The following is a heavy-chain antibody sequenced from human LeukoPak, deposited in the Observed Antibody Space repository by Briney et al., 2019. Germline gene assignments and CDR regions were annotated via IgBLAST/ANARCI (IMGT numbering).Heavy chain of an antibody. V-gene: IGHV3-7*01. J-gene: IGHJ4*02. CDR1: GFTFSSYW. Sequence: GGSLRLSCAASGFTFSSYWMSWVRQAPGKGLEWVANIKHDGSEKYYVDSVKGRFTISRDKAKNSLYLKMNSLRAEDTAVYYCARDLDGYSSGGVDYWGQGTLVTVSS. CDR2: IKHDGSEK. D-gene: IGHD6-19*01. CDR3: ARDLDGYSSGGVDY.